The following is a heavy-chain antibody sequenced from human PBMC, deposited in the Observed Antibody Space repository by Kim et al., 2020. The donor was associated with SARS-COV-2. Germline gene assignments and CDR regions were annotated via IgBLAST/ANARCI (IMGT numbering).Heavy chain of an antibody. J-gene: IGHJ4*02. CDR3: ARDHDGRFDY. Sequence: GGNYSTPTPKSRVTISVDTSKNQFSLKLSSVTAADTAVYYCARDHDGRFDYWGQGTLVTVSS. CDR2: GGN. D-gene: IGHD1-1*01. V-gene: IGHV4-30-2*05.